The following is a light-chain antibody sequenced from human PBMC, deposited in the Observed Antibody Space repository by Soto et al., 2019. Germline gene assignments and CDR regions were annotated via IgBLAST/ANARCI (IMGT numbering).Light chain of an antibody. V-gene: IGKV3-15*01. CDR3: QQYNKWPIT. J-gene: IGKJ5*01. CDR1: QGIGDT. Sequence: EVVMRQSPATLSVSAGEGATLSCRASQGIGDTLAWYQHKPGQTPRLLIYDTSTRATGFPARFSGGGSGTEFTLTISSLQSEDSAFYYCQQYNKWPITFGQGTRLEIK. CDR2: DTS.